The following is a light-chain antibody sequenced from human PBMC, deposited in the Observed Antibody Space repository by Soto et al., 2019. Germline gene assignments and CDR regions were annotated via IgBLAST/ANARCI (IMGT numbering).Light chain of an antibody. Sequence: DIVMTQSPDSLAVSLGERATINCKSSQSVLYSSNNKNYLAWYQQKPGQPPKLLIYCAPTRESGVPDRFSGSGSGTDFNLTISSLQAEDVAVYYCQQYYSTPLTFGQGTKVEIK. CDR2: CAP. V-gene: IGKV4-1*01. CDR1: QSVLYSSNNKNY. CDR3: QQYYSTPLT. J-gene: IGKJ1*01.